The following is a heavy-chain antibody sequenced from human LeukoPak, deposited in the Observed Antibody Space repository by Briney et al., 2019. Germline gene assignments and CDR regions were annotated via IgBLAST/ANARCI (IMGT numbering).Heavy chain of an antibody. CDR2: ITPIFGAA. J-gene: IGHJ4*02. CDR1: GGTFSSYP. D-gene: IGHD4-23*01. CDR3: ARNSRVASTSGLNY. Sequence: SVKVSCKASGGTFSSYPFTWVRQAPGQGLEWMGEITPIFGAANYAQTFQGRVTITADESTRTVFMELSSLRSDDTAFYYCARNSRVASTSGLNYWGQGTLVTVSS. V-gene: IGHV1-69*13.